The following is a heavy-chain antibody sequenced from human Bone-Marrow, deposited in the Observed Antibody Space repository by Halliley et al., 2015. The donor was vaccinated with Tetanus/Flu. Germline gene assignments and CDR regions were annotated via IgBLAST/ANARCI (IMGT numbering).Heavy chain of an antibody. D-gene: IGHD2-15*01. V-gene: IGHV4-4*02. CDR3: ARHLGTRGTRGFDY. CDR1: GATTTTNW. Sequence: TLSLTCVVSGATTTTNWWSWVRQSPGKGLEWIGEVSHSGNSNYDPSLKSRVTISMDTSKNQFSLSLNSMTAADTAVYYCARHLGTRGTRGFDYWGQGIQVAVSS. CDR2: VSHSGNS. J-gene: IGHJ4*02.